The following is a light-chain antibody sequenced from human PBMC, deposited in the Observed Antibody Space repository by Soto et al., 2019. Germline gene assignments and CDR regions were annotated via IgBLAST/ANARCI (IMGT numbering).Light chain of an antibody. CDR3: LLYYGGALGV. J-gene: IGLJ2*01. CDR2: STS. CDR1: SGAVTSGQF. V-gene: IGLV7-43*01. Sequence: QAVVTQEPSLTVSPGGTVTITCASSSGAVTSGQFPNWVQQKPGKVPKSLIYSTSDKHSWTPARFSGSLLGGKAALTLSSVQPEDEDGDYCLLYYGGALGVFGGGTKLTVL.